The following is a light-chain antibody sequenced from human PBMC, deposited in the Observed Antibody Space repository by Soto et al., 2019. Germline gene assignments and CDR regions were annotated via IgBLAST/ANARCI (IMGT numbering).Light chain of an antibody. Sequence: QSALTQPASVSGSPGQSITISCTGTSSDVGGYNYVSWYQQHPGKASKLMIYDVSNRPSGVSNRFSGSKSGNTASLTISGLQAEDEADYYCSSYTSSSTYNYGFGTGTKVTVL. CDR1: SSDVGGYNY. J-gene: IGLJ1*01. CDR3: SSYTSSSTYNYG. V-gene: IGLV2-14*01. CDR2: DVS.